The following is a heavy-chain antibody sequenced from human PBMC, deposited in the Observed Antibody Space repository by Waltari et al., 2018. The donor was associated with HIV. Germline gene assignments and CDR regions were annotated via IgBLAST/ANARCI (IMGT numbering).Heavy chain of an antibody. CDR3: ARPPGYCTTAGCFYWYFDL. V-gene: IGHV3-23*01. Sequence: EVQLLESGGGLVQPGESLRLSCAASGFTFTNSDMSWVRQAPGKGPEWVSAISGSGDNTYYTDSVKGRFTISRDNSKSTLYLQMSSLRAEDTALYYCARPPGYCTTAGCFYWYFDLWGRGTLVTVSS. CDR2: ISGSGDNT. D-gene: IGHD2-2*01. CDR1: GFTFTNSD. J-gene: IGHJ2*01.